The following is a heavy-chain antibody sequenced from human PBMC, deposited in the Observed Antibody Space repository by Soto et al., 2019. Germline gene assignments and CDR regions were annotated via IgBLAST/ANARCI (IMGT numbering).Heavy chain of an antibody. V-gene: IGHV1-46*01. Sequence: QVKLVQSGAEVKNPGASVKLSCKASGYIFTNYYIHWVRQAPGQGLEWMAISNPNGGSTNSAQEFQGRVTLARNTFTNTVYMELSSLRSEDTAIYYCARDLTSGDYWGQGTLVTVSS. CDR3: ARDLTSGDY. D-gene: IGHD7-27*01. J-gene: IGHJ4*02. CDR2: SNPNGGST. CDR1: GYIFTNYY.